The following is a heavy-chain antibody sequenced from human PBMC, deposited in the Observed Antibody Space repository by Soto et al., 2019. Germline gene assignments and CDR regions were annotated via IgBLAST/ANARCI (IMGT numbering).Heavy chain of an antibody. CDR1: GGSFCGYY. V-gene: IGHV4-34*01. CDR2: VNHSGSP. Sequence: PSESPSLTSAVYGGSFCGYYWSWLRQPPGKGLEWIGEVNHSGSPNYNPSLKSRVTISVDTSKNQFSLQLRSVTAADTAVYYCARYIGAIGRYYYGMNVWGQGTTVTVSS. CDR3: ARYIGAIGRYYYGMNV. J-gene: IGHJ6*02. D-gene: IGHD6-13*01.